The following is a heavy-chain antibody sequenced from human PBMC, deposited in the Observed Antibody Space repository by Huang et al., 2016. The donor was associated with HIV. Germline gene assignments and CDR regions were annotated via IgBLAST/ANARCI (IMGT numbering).Heavy chain of an antibody. J-gene: IGHJ4*02. CDR3: GRASAYREYGADF. V-gene: IGHV3-7*04. Sequence: MVESGGGLVQPGGSLRLSCSASGFTFGHYWMTWVRQAPGTGLQWLSNIRTDGVVTYYAAAVMVRFTTSRDNSRNSVYLQMDNLRVDDTAVYYCGRASAYREYGADFWGQGTLVTVSS. CDR1: GFTFGHYW. CDR2: IRTDGVVT. D-gene: IGHD4-17*01.